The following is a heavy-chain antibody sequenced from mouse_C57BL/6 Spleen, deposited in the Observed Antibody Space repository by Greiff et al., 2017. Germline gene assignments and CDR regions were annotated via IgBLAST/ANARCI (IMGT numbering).Heavy chain of an antibody. CDR3: ARGRDFDY. V-gene: IGHV3-6*01. Sequence: EVKLMESGPGLVKPSQSLSLTCSVTGYSITSGYYWNWIRQFPGNKLEWMGYISYDGNNNYNPSLKDRNSITRDTSKNQFFLKLNSVTTEDTATYDCARGRDFDYWGQGTTLTVSS. CDR1: GYSITSGYY. CDR2: ISYDGNN. J-gene: IGHJ2*01.